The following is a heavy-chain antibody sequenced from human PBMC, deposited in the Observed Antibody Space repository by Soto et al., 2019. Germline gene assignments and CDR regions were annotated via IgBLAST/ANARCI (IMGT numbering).Heavy chain of an antibody. CDR2: INPYSGGA. Sequence: QVQLLQSGAEVKKPGASVKVSCKASGYTFTGYFMHWVRQAPGQGLEWMGWINPYSGGADYAQSFQGRVTMTRDTSISTVYMELSRLRFDDTAVYYCARVIRGAYYNPPLDTWGQGTVVTVSS. V-gene: IGHV1-2*02. D-gene: IGHD3-10*01. J-gene: IGHJ5*02. CDR3: ARVIRGAYYNPPLDT. CDR1: GYTFTGYF.